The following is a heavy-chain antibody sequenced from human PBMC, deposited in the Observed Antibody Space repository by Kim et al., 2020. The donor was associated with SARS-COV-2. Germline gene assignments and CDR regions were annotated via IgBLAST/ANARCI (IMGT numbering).Heavy chain of an antibody. J-gene: IGHJ3*02. CDR1: GFTFSSYA. D-gene: IGHD5-12*01. V-gene: IGHV3-23*01. Sequence: GGSLRLSCAASGFTFSSYAMSWVRQAPGKGLEWVSAISGSGGSTYYADSVKGRFTISRDNSKNTLYLQMNSLRAEDTAVYYCAKDPPLDIVATGNAFDIWGQGTMVTVSS. CDR3: AKDPPLDIVATGNAFDI. CDR2: ISGSGGST.